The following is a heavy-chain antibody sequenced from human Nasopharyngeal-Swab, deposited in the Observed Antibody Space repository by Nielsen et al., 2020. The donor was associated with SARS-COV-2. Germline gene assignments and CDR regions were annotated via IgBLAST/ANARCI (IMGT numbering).Heavy chain of an antibody. J-gene: IGHJ4*02. CDR1: GFTFSDYY. D-gene: IGHD3-22*01. Sequence: GESLKISCAASGFTFSDYYMSWIRQAPGKGLEWVSYISSSGSTIYYADSVKGRFTISRDNAKNSLYLQMNSLRAEDTAVYYCAREDTDYYDSSGYFDYLGQGTLVTVSS. V-gene: IGHV3-11*01. CDR3: AREDTDYYDSSGYFDY. CDR2: ISSSGSTI.